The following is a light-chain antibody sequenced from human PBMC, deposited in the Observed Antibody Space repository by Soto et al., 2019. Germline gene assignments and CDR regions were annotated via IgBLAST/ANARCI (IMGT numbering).Light chain of an antibody. CDR1: SSNIGTNA. V-gene: IGLV1-44*01. Sequence: QSVLTQPPSASGTPGQRVTISCSGGSSNIGTNAVNWYQQLPGTAPKLLIYNNNQRPSGVPDRFSGSKSGTSASLAISGLQSEDEAIYYCAAWDDSLNGYVLRTGTKVTDL. CDR3: AAWDDSLNGYV. J-gene: IGLJ1*01. CDR2: NNN.